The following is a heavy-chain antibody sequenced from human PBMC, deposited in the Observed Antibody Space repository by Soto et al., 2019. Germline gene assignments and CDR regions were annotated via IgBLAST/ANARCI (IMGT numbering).Heavy chain of an antibody. CDR2: IYYSGST. CDR1: GGSISSYY. V-gene: IGHV4-59*01. J-gene: IGHJ4*02. Sequence: QVQLQESGPGLVKPSETLSLTCTVSGGSISSYYWSWIRQPPGKGLEWIGYIYYSGSTNYNPSLKSRVTISVDTCKNQCSRKLSSVTAADTAVDYCARGSNDLFFDYWGQGTLVTVSS. CDR3: ARGSNDLFFDY. D-gene: IGHD1-1*01.